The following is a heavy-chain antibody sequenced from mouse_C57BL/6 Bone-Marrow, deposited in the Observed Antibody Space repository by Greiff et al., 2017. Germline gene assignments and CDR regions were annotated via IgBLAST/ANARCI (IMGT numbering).Heavy chain of an antibody. CDR3: ARDGYYDYFDY. CDR2: IDPSDSYT. J-gene: IGHJ2*01. D-gene: IGHD2-3*01. CDR1: GYTFTSYW. V-gene: IGHV1-59*01. Sequence: QVQLQQPGAELVRPGTSVKLSCKASGYTFTSYWMHWVQQRPGQGLEWIGVIDPSDSYTNYNQKFKGKATLTVDTSSSTAYMQLSSLTSEDSAVYYCARDGYYDYFDYWGQGTTLTVSS.